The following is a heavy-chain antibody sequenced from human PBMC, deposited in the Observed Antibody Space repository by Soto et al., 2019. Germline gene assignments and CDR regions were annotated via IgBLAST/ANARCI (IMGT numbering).Heavy chain of an antibody. CDR1: EFTFTSYG. CDR2: VGSDGGST. D-gene: IGHD3-10*01. J-gene: IGHJ4*02. V-gene: IGHV3-23*01. Sequence: EVQLLESGGGLVQPGGSLRLSCAASEFTFTSYGMSWVRQAPGKGLEWVSAVGSDGGSTYYADCVRGRFTVSRDNSKNTLYLQMNNLSVEVMAVYYCAKDLLVSGTVGHFDCWGKVTPGTLS. CDR3: AKDLLVSGTVGHFDC.